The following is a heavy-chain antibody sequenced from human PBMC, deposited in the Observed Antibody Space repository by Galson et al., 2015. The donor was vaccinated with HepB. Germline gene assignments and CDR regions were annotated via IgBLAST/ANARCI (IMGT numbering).Heavy chain of an antibody. Sequence: SVKVSCKASGYTFTSYGISWVRQAPGQGLEWMGWISAYNGNTNYAQKLQGRVTMTTDTSTSTAYMELRSLRSDDTAVYYCARDRGTGGGYYYYYGMDVWGQGTTVTVSS. CDR3: ARDRGTGGGYYYYYGMDV. CDR1: GYTFTSYG. J-gene: IGHJ6*02. CDR2: ISAYNGNT. V-gene: IGHV1-18*01. D-gene: IGHD1-1*01.